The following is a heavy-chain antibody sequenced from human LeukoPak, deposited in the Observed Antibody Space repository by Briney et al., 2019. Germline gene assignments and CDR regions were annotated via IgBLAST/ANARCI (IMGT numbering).Heavy chain of an antibody. CDR3: ARDTPRGCSSHSCYKSFVF. Sequence: ASVKLSCKASGYTFTAYFMHWVRQAPGQGLEWRGWISPNSGVPNYAQKFQGRVTMTRDTSSSTAYMELRELRSDDTAVYYCARDTPRGCSSHSCYKSFVFWGQGALVSVSS. J-gene: IGHJ4*02. CDR2: ISPNSGVP. CDR1: GYTFTAYF. V-gene: IGHV1-2*02. D-gene: IGHD2-2*02.